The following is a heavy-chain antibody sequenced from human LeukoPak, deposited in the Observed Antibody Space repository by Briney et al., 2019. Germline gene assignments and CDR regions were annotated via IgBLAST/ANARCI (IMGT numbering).Heavy chain of an antibody. V-gene: IGHV4-38-2*02. CDR1: GYSISSGYY. J-gene: IGHJ3*02. CDR2: IYHSGST. CDR3: ARDLFAKNIVVVTVTDAFDI. D-gene: IGHD2-21*02. Sequence: SETLSLTCTVSGYSISSGYYWGWIRQPPGKGLEWIGSIYHSGSTYYNPSLKSRVTISVDTSKNQFSLKLSSVTAADTAVYYCARDLFAKNIVVVTVTDAFDIWGQGTMVTVSS.